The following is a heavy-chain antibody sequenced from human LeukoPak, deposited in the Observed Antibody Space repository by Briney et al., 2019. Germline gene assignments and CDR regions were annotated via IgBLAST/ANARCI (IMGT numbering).Heavy chain of an antibody. CDR3: ARYSSSGFDP. D-gene: IGHD6-6*01. J-gene: IGHJ5*02. Sequence: SQTLSLTCTVSGGSISSGSYYWSWIRQPAGKGLEWIGRIYTSGSTNYNPSLKSRVTISVDTSKNQFSLKLSSVTAADTAVYYCARYSSSGFDPWGQGTLVTVSS. CDR2: IYTSGST. V-gene: IGHV4-61*02. CDR1: GGSISSGSYY.